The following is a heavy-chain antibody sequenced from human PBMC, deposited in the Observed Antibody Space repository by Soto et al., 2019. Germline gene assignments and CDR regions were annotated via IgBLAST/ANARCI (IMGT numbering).Heavy chain of an antibody. CDR2: IKEDGSEK. CDR3: VRARVDY. Sequence: GGSLRLSCTTSGFTFNNYWMTWVRQAPGKGLEWVATIKEDGSEKYYGDSLRGRFTISRDNAENSLYLQMSSLRAEDTAVYYCVRARVDYWGQGSLVTVSS. V-gene: IGHV3-7*04. CDR1: GFTFNNYW. J-gene: IGHJ4*02.